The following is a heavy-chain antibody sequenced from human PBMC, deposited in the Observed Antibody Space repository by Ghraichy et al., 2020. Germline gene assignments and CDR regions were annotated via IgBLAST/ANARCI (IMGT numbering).Heavy chain of an antibody. CDR2: MNPNSGNT. J-gene: IGHJ4*02. CDR1: GYTFTSYD. Sequence: ASVKVSCKASGYTFTSYDINWVRQATGQGLEWMGWMNPNSGNTGYAQKFQGRVTMTRNTSISTAYMELSSLRSEDTAVYYCARAATVAGPIHPPPQPIGYWGQGTLVTVSS. CDR3: ARAATVAGPIHPPPQPIGY. V-gene: IGHV1-8*01. D-gene: IGHD6-19*01.